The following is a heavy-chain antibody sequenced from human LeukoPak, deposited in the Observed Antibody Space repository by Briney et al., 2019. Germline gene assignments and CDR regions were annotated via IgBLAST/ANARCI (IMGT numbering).Heavy chain of an antibody. J-gene: IGHJ6*02. CDR3: VRDRVDSSGYYYYYGMDV. Sequence: SETLSLTCTVSGGSISSSSYYWGWIRQPPGKGLEWIGRFYTSGSTTYNPSLKSRLTMSVDTSKNQFSLKLRSVTAADTAVYYCVRDRVDSSGYYYYYGMDVWGQGTTVTASS. V-gene: IGHV4-39*07. CDR2: FYTSGST. D-gene: IGHD3-22*01. CDR1: GGSISSSSYY.